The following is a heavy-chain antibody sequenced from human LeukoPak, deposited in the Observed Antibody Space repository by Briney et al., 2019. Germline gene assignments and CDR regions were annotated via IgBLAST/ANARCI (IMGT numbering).Heavy chain of an antibody. V-gene: IGHV1-69*05. CDR1: GYTLTELS. Sequence: SVKVSCKVSGYTLTELSMHWVRQAPGKGLEWMGGIIPIFGTANYAQKFQGRVTITTDESTSTAYMELSSLRSEDTAVYYCARRNITIFGAGGAFDIWGQGTMVTVSS. CDR3: ARRNITIFGAGGAFDI. CDR2: IIPIFGTA. D-gene: IGHD3-3*01. J-gene: IGHJ3*02.